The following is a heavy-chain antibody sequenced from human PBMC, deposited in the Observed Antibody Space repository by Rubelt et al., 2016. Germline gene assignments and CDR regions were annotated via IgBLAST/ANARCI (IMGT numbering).Heavy chain of an antibody. Sequence: EVQLVESGGGLVQPGGSLRLSCAASGFTFSSDWMSWVRQAPGKGLEWVANIKQDGSEKYYVDSVKGRFNISRDNAKNSLYLQMNSLRGEDTAIYYCARDDGAYSSSRGGTWGQGTQVTVSS. J-gene: IGHJ5*02. D-gene: IGHD6-13*01. CDR2: IKQDGSEK. CDR3: ARDDGAYSSSRGGT. CDR1: GFTFSSDW. V-gene: IGHV3-7*01.